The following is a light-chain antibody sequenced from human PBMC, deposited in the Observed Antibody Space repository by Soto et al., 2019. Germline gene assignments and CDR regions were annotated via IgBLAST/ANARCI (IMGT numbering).Light chain of an antibody. J-gene: IGKJ1*01. Sequence: PGERVTLSCRASQSVSSSYLTWYQQKPGRAPRLLIYGASTRATGIPARFSGSGSGTDFTLTISSLQPEDFAVYYCQQDYNLPGTFGQGTKVEIK. CDR2: GAS. V-gene: IGKV3D-7*01. CDR1: QSVSSSY. CDR3: QQDYNLPGT.